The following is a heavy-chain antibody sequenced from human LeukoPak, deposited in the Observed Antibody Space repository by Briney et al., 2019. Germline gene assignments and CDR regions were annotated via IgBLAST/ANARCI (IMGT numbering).Heavy chain of an antibody. V-gene: IGHV4-34*01. CDR3: ARRRMIVVVNNWFDL. Sequence: LSETLSLTCAVYGGSFSGYYWSWIRQPPGKGLEWIGEINHSGSTNYNPSLKSRVTISVDTSKNQFSLKLSSVTAADTAVYYCARRRMIVVVNNWFDLWGQGTLVTVSS. CDR1: GGSFSGYY. CDR2: INHSGST. J-gene: IGHJ5*02. D-gene: IGHD3-22*01.